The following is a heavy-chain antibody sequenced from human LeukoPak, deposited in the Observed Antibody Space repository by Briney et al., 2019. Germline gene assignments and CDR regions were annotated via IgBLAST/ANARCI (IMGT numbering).Heavy chain of an antibody. V-gene: IGHV4-61*02. CDR1: GGSISSGSYY. CDR2: IYTSGST. CDR3: ARETSPGTTVFDY. Sequence: SETLSLTCTVSGGSISSGSYYWSWIRQPAGKGLEWIGRIYTSGSTYYNPSLKSRVTISVDTSKNQFSLKLSSVTAADTAVYYCARETSPGTTVFDYWGQGTLVTVSS. J-gene: IGHJ4*02. D-gene: IGHD4-17*01.